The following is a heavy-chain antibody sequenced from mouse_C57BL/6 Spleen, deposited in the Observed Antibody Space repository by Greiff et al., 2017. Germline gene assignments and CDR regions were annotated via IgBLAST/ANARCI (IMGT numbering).Heavy chain of an antibody. CDR1: GYTFTSYW. D-gene: IGHD1-1*01. Sequence: VQLQQPGAELVKPGASVKVSCKASGYTFTSYWMHWVKQRPGQGLEWIGRIHPSDSDTNYNQKFKGKATLTVDKSSSTAYMQLSSLTSEDSAVYYCAMNYGSSFYAMDYWGQGTSVTVSS. J-gene: IGHJ4*01. CDR3: AMNYGSSFYAMDY. V-gene: IGHV1-74*01. CDR2: IHPSDSDT.